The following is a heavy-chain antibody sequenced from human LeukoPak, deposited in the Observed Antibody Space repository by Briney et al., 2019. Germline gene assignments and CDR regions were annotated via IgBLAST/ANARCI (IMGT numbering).Heavy chain of an antibody. D-gene: IGHD1-26*01. CDR2: ISNMGSYI. CDR1: GFTFNTYT. CDR3: ARINSGRHLGDAFDI. V-gene: IGHV3-21*01. J-gene: IGHJ3*02. Sequence: GGSLRLSCAASGFTFNTYTMNWIRQAPGKGLEWVSSISNMGSYIYYADSVKGRFTISRDNAKNSLFLQMNSLRAEDTAVYYCARINSGRHLGDAFDIWGQGTTVTVSS.